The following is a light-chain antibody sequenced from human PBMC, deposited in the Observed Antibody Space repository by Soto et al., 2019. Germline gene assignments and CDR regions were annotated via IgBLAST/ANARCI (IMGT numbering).Light chain of an antibody. CDR2: DAS. Sequence: EIRVTQSLFALAAYIRDRVHITCLASQTIGTYVNWYRQKSGAAPELLIYDASTLQSGVPSRFRGGASGTDFTLTISSLQLDDFASYYCQQCYYTPLTLAQGTKVDIK. CDR3: QQCYYTPLT. CDR1: QTIGTY. J-gene: IGKJ1*01. V-gene: IGKV1-39*01.